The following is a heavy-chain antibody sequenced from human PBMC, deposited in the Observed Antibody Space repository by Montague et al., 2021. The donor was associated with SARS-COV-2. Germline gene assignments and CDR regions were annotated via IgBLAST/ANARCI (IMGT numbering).Heavy chain of an antibody. CDR1: GFTFSSSA. CDR3: ARDPDSGSYSSDAFDS. J-gene: IGHJ3*02. CDR2: ISYDGSHN. Sequence: SLRLSCAASGFTFSSSATHWVRQAPGKGLAWAAVISYDGSHNYYADSVKGRFTISRDHSKNTLYLPMNSLRAEDPAVYYCARDPDSGSYSSDAFDSWGQGTMVTGCS. V-gene: IGHV3-30-3*01. D-gene: IGHD1-26*01.